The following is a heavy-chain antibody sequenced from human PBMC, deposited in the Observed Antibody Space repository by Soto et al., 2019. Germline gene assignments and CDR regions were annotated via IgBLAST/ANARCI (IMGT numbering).Heavy chain of an antibody. Sequence: QVQLVQSGPEVKKPGSSVKVSCKASGGTFNSYTISWVRQAPGQGLEWMGGIITIFGTANYAQKFQGRVTISADESTSTVYMELSSLRSEDTAVYYCALEVDGSMLSNWFDPWGHGTLVTVSS. CDR1: GGTFNSYT. D-gene: IGHD2-8*01. J-gene: IGHJ5*02. V-gene: IGHV1-69*12. CDR2: IITIFGTA. CDR3: ALEVDGSMLSNWFDP.